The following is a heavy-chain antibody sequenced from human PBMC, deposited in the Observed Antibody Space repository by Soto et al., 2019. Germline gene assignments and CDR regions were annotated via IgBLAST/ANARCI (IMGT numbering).Heavy chain of an antibody. CDR2: INPNSGGT. CDR3: ARGCSGGSCFIRNWFDP. V-gene: IGHV1-2*02. Sequence: QVQLVQSGAEVKKPGASVKVSCKASGYTFTGYYMHWVRQAPGQGLEWMGWINPNSGGTNYAQKFQGRVTITADESTSTAYMELSSLRSEDTAVYYCARGCSGGSCFIRNWFDPWGQGTLVTVSS. CDR1: GYTFTGYY. D-gene: IGHD2-15*01. J-gene: IGHJ5*02.